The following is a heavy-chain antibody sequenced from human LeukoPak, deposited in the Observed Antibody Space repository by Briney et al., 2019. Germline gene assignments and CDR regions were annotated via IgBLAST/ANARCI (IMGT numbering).Heavy chain of an antibody. D-gene: IGHD6-19*01. CDR1: GFTFDNYA. J-gene: IGHJ4*02. CDR2: IRGSGDST. V-gene: IGHV3-23*01. CDR3: AKGYSSGWYYFDY. Sequence: GGSLRLSCAASGFTFDNYAMSWVRQAPGKGLEWVSGIRGSGDSTNYADSVKGRLTISRDNSKNTLSLQMNSLRADDSAVYYCAKGYSSGWYYFDYWGQGTLVTVSS.